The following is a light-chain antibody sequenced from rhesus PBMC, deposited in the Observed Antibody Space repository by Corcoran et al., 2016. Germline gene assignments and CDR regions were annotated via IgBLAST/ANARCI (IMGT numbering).Light chain of an antibody. V-gene: IGKV1S8*01. J-gene: IGKJ4*01. CDR2: GAS. CDR1: QNIYSD. Sequence: DIQMTQSPSALSASVGDRVTISCRASQNIYSDLAWYQQKPGKAPKLLIYGASSLQTGIPSRFSGRGSGTDVILTIRSLQPEDSAAYYCQHYHDNPLTFGGGTKVEIK. CDR3: QHYHDNPLT.